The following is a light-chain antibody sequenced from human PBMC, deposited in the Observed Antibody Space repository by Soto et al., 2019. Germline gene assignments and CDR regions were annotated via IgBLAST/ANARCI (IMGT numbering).Light chain of an antibody. CDR3: QQYNNWPQIT. CDR1: QSVSSN. J-gene: IGKJ4*01. Sequence: KVMTQSPATLSVSPGERATLSCRASQSVSSNLAWYQQKPGQAPRLLIYGASTRATGIPARFSGSGSGTEFTLTISSLQSEDFGVYYCQQYNNWPQITFGGGTKVDIK. CDR2: GAS. V-gene: IGKV3-15*01.